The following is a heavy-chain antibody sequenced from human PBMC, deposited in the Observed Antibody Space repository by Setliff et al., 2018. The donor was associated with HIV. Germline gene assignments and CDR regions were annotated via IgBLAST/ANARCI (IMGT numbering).Heavy chain of an antibody. Sequence: SETLSLTCSVSGVSVNDSLSFWSWVRQSPGRGLEWIGNMNIGGTAYNNLSLQDRLTISIDTSRSLFSLTLRYVTAADTGVYYCARHARQASTGFYAQAYDFKYWGQGTPVTVSS. CDR3: ARHARQASTGFYAQAYDFKY. J-gene: IGHJ4*02. D-gene: IGHD3-3*01. CDR1: GVSVNDSLSF. V-gene: IGHV4-39*01. CDR2: MNIGGTA.